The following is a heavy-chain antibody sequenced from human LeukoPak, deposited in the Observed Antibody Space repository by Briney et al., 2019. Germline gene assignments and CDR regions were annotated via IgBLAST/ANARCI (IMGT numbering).Heavy chain of an antibody. V-gene: IGHV3-74*01. Sequence: GGSLRLSCAPSGFTFSRYWMHWLRQTPGKGLEWVSRINGDGSTTSYADSVKGGFTISRDNAKNTLYLQMNSLRAEDTAVYYCATGNYYDSRGYYTFGHWGQGTLVTVSS. CDR1: GFTFSRYW. D-gene: IGHD3-22*01. CDR2: INGDGSTT. J-gene: IGHJ1*01. CDR3: ATGNYYDSRGYYTFGH.